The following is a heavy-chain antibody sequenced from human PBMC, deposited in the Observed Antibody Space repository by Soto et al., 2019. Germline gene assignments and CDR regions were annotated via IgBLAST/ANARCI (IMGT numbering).Heavy chain of an antibody. Sequence: QVQLQESGPGLVKPSQTLSLTCTVSGGSISSGGYYWSWIRQHPGKGLEWIGYIYYSGSTYYNPSLKSRVTISVDTSKNQFSLKLSSVTAADTAVYYCARAGYYDILTGYSFGAFDIWGQGTMVTVSS. V-gene: IGHV4-31*03. CDR1: GGSISSGGYY. D-gene: IGHD3-9*01. J-gene: IGHJ3*02. CDR3: ARAGYYDILTGYSFGAFDI. CDR2: IYYSGST.